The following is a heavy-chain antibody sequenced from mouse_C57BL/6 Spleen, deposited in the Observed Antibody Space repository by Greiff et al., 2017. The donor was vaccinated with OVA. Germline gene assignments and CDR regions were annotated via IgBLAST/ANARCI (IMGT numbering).Heavy chain of an antibody. Sequence: EVQRVESGPGLVKPSQSLSLTCSVTGYSITSGYYWNWIRQFPGNKLEWMGYISYDGSNNYNPSLKNRISITRDTSKNQFFLKLNSVTTEDTATYYCARDPLTGFDYWGQGTTLTVSS. CDR2: ISYDGSN. V-gene: IGHV3-6*01. CDR1: GYSITSGYY. D-gene: IGHD1-1*01. CDR3: ARDPLTGFDY. J-gene: IGHJ2*01.